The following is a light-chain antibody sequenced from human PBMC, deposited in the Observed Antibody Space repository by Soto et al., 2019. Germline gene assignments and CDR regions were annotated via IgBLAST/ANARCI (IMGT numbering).Light chain of an antibody. V-gene: IGLV2-14*03. CDR2: DVS. J-gene: IGLJ1*01. CDR1: SSDVGGYNY. CDR3: SSYTRSSTYV. Sequence: QSALTQPASVSGSPGQSITISCTGTSSDVGGYNYVSWYQQHPGKAPKLMIYDVSNRPSGVSNHFSGSKSGNTASLTISGLQAEDEADYYCSSYTRSSTYVLGTGTKLTVL.